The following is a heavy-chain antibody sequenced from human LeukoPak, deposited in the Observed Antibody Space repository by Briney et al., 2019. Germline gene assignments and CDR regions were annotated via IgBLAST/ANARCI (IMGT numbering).Heavy chain of an antibody. CDR1: GFTFSSYA. CDR3: ARDPEGGNWFDP. CDR2: ISYDGSNK. D-gene: IGHD2-15*01. V-gene: IGHV3-30-3*01. J-gene: IGHJ5*02. Sequence: GGSLRLSCAASGFTFSSYAMHWVRQAPGKGLEWVAVISYDGSNKYYANSVKGRFTISRDNSKNTLYLQMNSLRAEDTAVYYCARDPEGGNWFDPWGQGTLVTVSS.